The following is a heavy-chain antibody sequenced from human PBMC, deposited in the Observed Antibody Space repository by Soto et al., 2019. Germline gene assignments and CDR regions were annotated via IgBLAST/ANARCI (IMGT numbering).Heavy chain of an antibody. Sequence: QVQLVQSGAEVKEPGDSVRVSCEASGYTFIAYHIHWVRQAPGQGLEWMGWINPKFGDTTYAQDLQGRFSMTRDMSISTVYMELSRLTSDDTAIYYCARNMDYYYGRGSGNGHGVWGQGTTVTVFS. V-gene: IGHV1-2*02. CDR2: INPKFGDT. CDR1: GYTFIAYH. CDR3: ARNMDYYYGRGSGNGHGV. J-gene: IGHJ6*02. D-gene: IGHD3-10*02.